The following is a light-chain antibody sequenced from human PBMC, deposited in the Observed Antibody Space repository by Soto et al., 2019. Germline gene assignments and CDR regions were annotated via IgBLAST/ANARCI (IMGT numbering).Light chain of an antibody. CDR1: QSISSW. Sequence: DIQMTQSPSTLSASVGDRVTITCRASQSISSWLAWYQQKPGKAPKLLIYKASSLESGVPSRFSGSGSGTAFTITISSLHPDEFATYYCQQYNSFALTFGGGTKVEIK. CDR3: QQYNSFALT. V-gene: IGKV1-5*03. J-gene: IGKJ4*01. CDR2: KAS.